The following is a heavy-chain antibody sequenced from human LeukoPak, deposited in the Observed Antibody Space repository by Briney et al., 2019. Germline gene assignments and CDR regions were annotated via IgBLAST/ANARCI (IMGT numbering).Heavy chain of an antibody. Sequence: ASVEVSCKASGYTFTSYYMHWVRQAPGQGLEWMGIINPSGGSTSYAQKFQGRVTMTRDTSTSTVYMELSSLRSEDTAVYYCARDLASTRFFMVVAACDAFDIWGQGTMVTVSS. D-gene: IGHD2-15*01. CDR2: INPSGGST. CDR3: ARDLASTRFFMVVAACDAFDI. CDR1: GYTFTSYY. V-gene: IGHV1-46*01. J-gene: IGHJ3*02.